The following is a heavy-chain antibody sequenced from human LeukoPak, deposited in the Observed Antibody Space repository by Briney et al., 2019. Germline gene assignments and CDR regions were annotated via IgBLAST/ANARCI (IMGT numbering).Heavy chain of an antibody. CDR3: ARDKIVGATNFDY. V-gene: IGHV3-7*01. Sequence: PGGSLRLSCAASGFTFRGYAMSWVRQAPGKGLEWVANIKQDGSEKYYVDSVKGRFTISRDNAKNSLYLQMNSLRAEDTAVYYCARDKIVGATNFDYWGQGTLVTVSS. J-gene: IGHJ4*02. CDR1: GFTFRGYA. CDR2: IKQDGSEK. D-gene: IGHD1-26*01.